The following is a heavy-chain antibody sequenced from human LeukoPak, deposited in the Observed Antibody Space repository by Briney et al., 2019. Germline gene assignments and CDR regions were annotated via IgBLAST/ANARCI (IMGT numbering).Heavy chain of an antibody. V-gene: IGHV4-39*07. CDR2: IYYSGKT. D-gene: IGHD3-10*01. Sequence: SETLSLTCTVSGGSISSDSYYWGWIRQPPGKGLEWIGSIYYSGKTFYNPSLKSRVTISIATSKTQFSLNVSSVTAADTAVYYCARGDGFTFDYWGQGTLVTVSS. CDR3: ARGDGFTFDY. J-gene: IGHJ4*02. CDR1: GGSISSDSYY.